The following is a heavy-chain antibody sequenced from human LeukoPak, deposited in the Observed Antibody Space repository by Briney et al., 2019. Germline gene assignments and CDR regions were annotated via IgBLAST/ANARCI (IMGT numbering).Heavy chain of an antibody. D-gene: IGHD2-2*01. J-gene: IGHJ5*02. CDR1: GYTFTSYG. CDR2: ISAYNGNT. V-gene: IGHV1-18*01. CDR3: ARALWDTVVVPAARSVPWFDP. Sequence: ASVKVSCKASGYTFTSYGISWVRQAPGQGLEWMGWISAYNGNTNYAQKLQGRVTMTTDTSTSTAYMELRSLRSDDTAVYYCARALWDTVVVPAARSVPWFDPWGQGTLVTVSS.